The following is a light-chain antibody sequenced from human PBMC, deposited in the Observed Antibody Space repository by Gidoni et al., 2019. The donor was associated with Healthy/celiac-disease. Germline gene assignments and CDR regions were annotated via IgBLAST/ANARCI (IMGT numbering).Light chain of an antibody. Sequence: DIQMTQSPSTLSASVGDRVTITCRASQSISSWLAWYQQKPVNAHKLLIYKAASLERGVPSRFSGRGSGTEFTITISSLQPDDFATYYCQQYNSYWTFGQGTKVEIK. CDR3: QQYNSYWT. V-gene: IGKV1-5*03. CDR2: KAA. CDR1: QSISSW. J-gene: IGKJ1*01.